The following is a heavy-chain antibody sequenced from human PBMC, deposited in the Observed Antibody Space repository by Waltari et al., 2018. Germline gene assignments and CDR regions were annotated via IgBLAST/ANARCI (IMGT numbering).Heavy chain of an antibody. CDR1: GIPFSPYA. CDR2: IMGSGNDT. Sequence: DVQLLESGGGVVQRGGSLRVACTASGIPFSPYAMAWVRQGLGKGLDWVSTIMGSGNDTYYADSVKGRFTISRDNSKNTVFLQMNMLRVEDTANYYCAKALGIMGFDCWGQGTLVAVAS. J-gene: IGHJ4*02. CDR3: AKALGIMGFDC. V-gene: IGHV3-23*01. D-gene: IGHD3-16*01.